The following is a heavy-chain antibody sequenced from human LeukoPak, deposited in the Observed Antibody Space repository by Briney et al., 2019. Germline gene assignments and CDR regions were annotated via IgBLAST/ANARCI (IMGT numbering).Heavy chain of an antibody. D-gene: IGHD5-12*01. CDR1: GYTFTSYA. CDR3: ARDRWLRSPPYHDY. J-gene: IGHJ4*02. Sequence: ASVKVSCKSSGYTFTSYAMHWVRQAPGQRLEWMGWINAGNGNTKYSQKFQGRVTITRDTSASTASMELSSLRSEDTAVYYCARDRWLRSPPYHDYWGQGTLVTVSS. V-gene: IGHV1-3*01. CDR2: INAGNGNT.